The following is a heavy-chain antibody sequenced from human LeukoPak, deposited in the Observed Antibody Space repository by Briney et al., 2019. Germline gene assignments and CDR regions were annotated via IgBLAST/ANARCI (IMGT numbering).Heavy chain of an antibody. CDR2: ITASGDST. V-gene: IGHV3-23*01. J-gene: IGHJ6*03. CDR3: AKDLYSYFYYYMDV. Sequence: PGGSLRLSCAGSGFPFSSYPISWVRQPPGKGLEWVSAITASGDSTYSADSVKGRFTISRDNSRNTLFLEMSSLRAEDTAVYYCAKDLYSYFYYYMDVWGKGTTVTVSS. CDR1: GFPFSSYP.